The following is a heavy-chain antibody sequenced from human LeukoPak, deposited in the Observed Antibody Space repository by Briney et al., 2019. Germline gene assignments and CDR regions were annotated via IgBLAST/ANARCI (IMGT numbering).Heavy chain of an antibody. J-gene: IGHJ3*02. D-gene: IGHD1-26*01. CDR3: AREDGELELRAFDI. CDR2: IKPSGGST. Sequence: GASVKVSCKATGYSFPGHYLYWVRQAPGHGREGVGIIKPSGGSTSYAQKFQGRVTMTRDMTTSTVYMQLSSLRSEDAAVYYCAREDGELELRAFDIWGQGTMVTVSS. CDR1: GYSFPGHY. V-gene: IGHV1-46*01.